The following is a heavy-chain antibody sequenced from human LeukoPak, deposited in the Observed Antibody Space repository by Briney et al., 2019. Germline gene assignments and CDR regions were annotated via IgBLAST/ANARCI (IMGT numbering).Heavy chain of an antibody. CDR3: AKGYSSGWYPYYFDY. CDR1: GFTFSSYS. V-gene: IGHV3-7*03. Sequence: GGSLRLSCAASGFTFSSYSMNWVRQAPGKGLEWVANIKQDGSEKYYVDSVKGRFTISRDNAKNSLYLQMNSLRAEDTAVYYCAKGYSSGWYPYYFDYWGQGTLVTVSS. CDR2: IKQDGSEK. D-gene: IGHD6-19*01. J-gene: IGHJ4*02.